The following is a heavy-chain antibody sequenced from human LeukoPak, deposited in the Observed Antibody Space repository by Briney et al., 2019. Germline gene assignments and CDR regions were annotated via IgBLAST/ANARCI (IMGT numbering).Heavy chain of an antibody. Sequence: PGGSLRLSCAASGFTFSGYWMSWVRQAPGKGLEWVANIKQDGSATCYVDSVKGRFTISRDNAKNSLYLQMNSLRAEDTAVYYCARMYSSSWYSWGQGTLVTVSS. V-gene: IGHV3-7*01. D-gene: IGHD6-13*01. CDR1: GFTFSGYW. J-gene: IGHJ4*02. CDR2: IKQDGSAT. CDR3: ARMYSSSWYS.